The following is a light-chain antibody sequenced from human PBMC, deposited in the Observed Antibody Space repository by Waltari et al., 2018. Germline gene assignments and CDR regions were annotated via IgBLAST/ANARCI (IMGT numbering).Light chain of an antibody. CDR2: EDS. CDR3: SSYGSSDTFV. CDR1: TSDVGTFKF. Sequence: QSALTQPPSASGSPGQSVPISCTGTTSDVGTFKFASWYQQHPGKAPRLMIYEDSKRPSGVPDRFSGSKSGNTASLTVSGLQAGDEADYYCSSYGSSDTFVFGTGTKVTVL. V-gene: IGLV2-8*01. J-gene: IGLJ1*01.